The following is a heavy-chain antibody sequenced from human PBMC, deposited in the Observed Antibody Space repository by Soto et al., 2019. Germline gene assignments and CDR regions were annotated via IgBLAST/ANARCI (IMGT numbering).Heavy chain of an antibody. CDR2: INPNSGGT. J-gene: IGHJ3*02. Sequence: ASVKVSCKASGYTFTGYYMHWVRQAPGQGLEWMGWINPNSGGTNCAQKFQGWVTMTRDTSISTAYMELSRLRSDDTAVYYCAAAVSTLGYCSGGSCYDDAFDIWGQGTMVTVSS. CDR1: GYTFTGYY. CDR3: AAAVSTLGYCSGGSCYDDAFDI. D-gene: IGHD2-15*01. V-gene: IGHV1-2*04.